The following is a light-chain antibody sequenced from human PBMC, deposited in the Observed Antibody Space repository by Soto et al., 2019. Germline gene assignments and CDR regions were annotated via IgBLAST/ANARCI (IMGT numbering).Light chain of an antibody. Sequence: DIQMTQSPSSLSASVGDRVTITCRASQSSSKNLNWYQQKPGKAPNLLIYASSSLQTGVPSRFTGSRSGTDFTLTISSLQPEDSATYYCQHSYDPSWTFGHGTKVEIK. CDR2: ASS. CDR3: QHSYDPSWT. CDR1: QSSSKN. V-gene: IGKV1-39*01. J-gene: IGKJ1*01.